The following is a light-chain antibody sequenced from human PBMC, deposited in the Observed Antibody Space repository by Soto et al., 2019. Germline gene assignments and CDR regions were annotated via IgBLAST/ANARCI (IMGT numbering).Light chain of an antibody. CDR1: QSVLYSSNNKNY. CDR2: WAS. J-gene: IGKJ1*01. Sequence: SPLSCWSSQSVLYSSNNKNYLAWYQQKPGQPPKVLIHWASTRESGVPDRFSGSGSGTEFTLTISSLQAEDVAVYYCQKYYSPPWTCGQGTKVEIK. V-gene: IGKV4-1*01. CDR3: QKYYSPPWT.